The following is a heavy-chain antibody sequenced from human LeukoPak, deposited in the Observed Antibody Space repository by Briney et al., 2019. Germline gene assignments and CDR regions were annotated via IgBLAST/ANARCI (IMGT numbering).Heavy chain of an antibody. J-gene: IGHJ4*02. D-gene: IGHD6-19*01. V-gene: IGHV4-34*01. Sequence: SETLSLTCAVYGGSFSGYYWSWIRQPPGKGLEWIGEINHSGSTNYNPSLKSRVTISVDTSKNQFSLKLSSVTAADTAVYYRARVAVYYFDYWGQGTLVTVSS. CDR3: ARVAVYYFDY. CDR1: GGSFSGYY. CDR2: INHSGST.